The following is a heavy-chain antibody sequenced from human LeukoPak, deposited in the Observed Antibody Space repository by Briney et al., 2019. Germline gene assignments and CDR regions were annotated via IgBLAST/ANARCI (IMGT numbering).Heavy chain of an antibody. CDR3: ARELVVVPAASNWFDP. V-gene: IGHV4-59*01. CDR1: GGSISSYY. Sequence: SETLPLTCTVSGGSISSYYWSWIRQPPGKGLEWIGYIYYSGSTNYNPSLKSRVTISVDTSKNQFSLKLSSVTAADTAVYYCARELVVVPAASNWFDPWGQGTLVTVSS. J-gene: IGHJ5*02. D-gene: IGHD2-2*01. CDR2: IYYSGST.